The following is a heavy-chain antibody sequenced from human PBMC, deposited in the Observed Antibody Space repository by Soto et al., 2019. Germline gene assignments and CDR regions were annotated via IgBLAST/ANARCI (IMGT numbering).Heavy chain of an antibody. V-gene: IGHV3-33*01. CDR3: AAGEPLNY. Sequence: GGSLRLSCAASGFTFSNYGMHWVRQAPGKGLEWVAIIWYDGSNKYYTDSVKGRFTISRDNSKNTVYLQMNSLRAEDTAMYYCAAGEPLNYRGQGTLVTVSS. J-gene: IGHJ4*02. CDR2: IWYDGSNK. D-gene: IGHD3-10*01. CDR1: GFTFSNYG.